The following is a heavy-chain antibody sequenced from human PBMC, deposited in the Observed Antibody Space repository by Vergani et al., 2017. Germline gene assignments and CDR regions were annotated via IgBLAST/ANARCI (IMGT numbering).Heavy chain of an antibody. CDR1: GFTFSSYW. D-gene: IGHD5-12*01. V-gene: IGHV3-7*01. Sequence: EVQLVESGGGLVQPGGSLRLSCAASGFTFSSYWMSWVRQAPGKGLEWVANIKQDGSEKYYVDSVKGRFTISRDNAKNSLYLQMNSLRAEDTAVYYCARDPGGSGYDRGAYFDYWGQGTLVTVSS. CDR2: IKQDGSEK. CDR3: ARDPGGSGYDRGAYFDY. J-gene: IGHJ4*02.